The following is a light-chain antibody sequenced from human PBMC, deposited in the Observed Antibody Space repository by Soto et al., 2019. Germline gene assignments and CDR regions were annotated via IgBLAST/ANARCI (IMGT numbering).Light chain of an antibody. V-gene: IGKV3-20*01. CDR3: QQYGSTPLIT. Sequence: EIVLTQSPGTLSLSPGERATLSCRASQSVSSSYLAWYQQKPGQAPRLLIYAASSRATGIPDRFSGSGSGTDFTLTIIRLEHEDFAVYYCQQYGSTPLITFGQGTRLEIK. CDR1: QSVSSSY. CDR2: AAS. J-gene: IGKJ5*01.